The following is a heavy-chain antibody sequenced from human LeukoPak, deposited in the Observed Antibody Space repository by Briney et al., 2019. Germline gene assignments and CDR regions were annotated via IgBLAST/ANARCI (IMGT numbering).Heavy chain of an antibody. J-gene: IGHJ4*03. Sequence: ALGCPRLSCAASGFTFTNSFMAWVRQAPGKGLEWVANIKKEGSKKHYVDSLKGRFTISRDNPKNSLYLQMNSLRADDTAVYYCARDTDGSLDYWGQGILV. CDR1: GFTFTNSF. D-gene: IGHD2-8*02. CDR3: ARDTDGSLDY. V-gene: IGHV3-7*01. CDR2: IKKEGSKK.